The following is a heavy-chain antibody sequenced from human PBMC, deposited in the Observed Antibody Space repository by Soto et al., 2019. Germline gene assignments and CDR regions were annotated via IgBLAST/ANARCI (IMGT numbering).Heavy chain of an antibody. V-gene: IGHV4-30-4*01. CDR2: IYYSGST. Sequence: KSSETLSLTCTVSGGSISSGDYYWSWIRQPPGKGLEWIGYIYYSGSTYYNPSLKSRVTISVDTSKNQFSLKLSSVTAADTAVYYCARENYYDSSGYYFDYWGQGTLVTVSS. J-gene: IGHJ4*02. CDR3: ARENYYDSSGYYFDY. D-gene: IGHD3-22*01. CDR1: GGSISSGDYY.